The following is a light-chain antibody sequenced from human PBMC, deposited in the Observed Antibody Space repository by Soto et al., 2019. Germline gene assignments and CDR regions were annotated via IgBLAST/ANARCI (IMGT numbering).Light chain of an antibody. CDR1: SSDVGGYNF. V-gene: IGLV2-14*03. Sequence: QSVLTPPASVSGSPGQSITISFTGTSSDVGGYNFVSWYQHHPGKAPKLIIYDVSNRPSGVSNRFSGSKSGNTASLTISGLQAEDEADYYCTSYTSSFTDVFGTGTKVTVL. CDR2: DVS. CDR3: TSYTSSFTDV. J-gene: IGLJ1*01.